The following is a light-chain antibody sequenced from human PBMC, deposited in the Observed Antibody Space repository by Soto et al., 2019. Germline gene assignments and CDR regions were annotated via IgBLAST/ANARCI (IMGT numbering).Light chain of an antibody. CDR1: QSISSS. CDR2: SAS. Sequence: EIGLTQSPGTLSLSPGERATLSCRASQSISSSLAWYQQKPGQPPRLLISSASTRATGIPERFGGSGSGTDFTLNINRLEPDDFAMYFCQQYCSAPQTFGQGTKLEIK. V-gene: IGKV3-20*01. J-gene: IGKJ2*01. CDR3: QQYCSAPQT.